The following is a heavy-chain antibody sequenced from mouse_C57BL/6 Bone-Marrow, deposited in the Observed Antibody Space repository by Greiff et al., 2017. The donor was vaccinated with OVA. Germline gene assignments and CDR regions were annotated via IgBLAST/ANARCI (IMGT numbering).Heavy chain of an antibody. V-gene: IGHV12-3*01. CDR3: AGDSGYDAMYE. Sequence: VQLQESGPGLVKPSQSLFLTCSITGFPITSGYYWFWIRQSPGNPLEWMGYITHSGETFYNQSLQSPLSFTREKSKNQFILQLKSVTTEDTALYDCAGDSGYDAMYEWGQGTSVTVSS. CDR2: ITHSGET. J-gene: IGHJ4*01. CDR1: GFPITSGYY.